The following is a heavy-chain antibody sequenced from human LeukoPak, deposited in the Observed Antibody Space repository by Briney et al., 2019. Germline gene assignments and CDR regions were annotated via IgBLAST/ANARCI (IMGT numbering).Heavy chain of an antibody. J-gene: IGHJ5*02. CDR2: IYYSGGT. CDR3: ARERYSGWGFDP. Sequence: SETLSLTCTVSGGSISSYYWSWIRQPPGKGLEWIGYIYYSGGTNYNPSLKSRVTISVDTSKNQFSLKLSSVTAADTAVYYCARERYSGWGFDPWGQGTLVTVSS. CDR1: GGSISSYY. D-gene: IGHD1-26*01. V-gene: IGHV4-59*01.